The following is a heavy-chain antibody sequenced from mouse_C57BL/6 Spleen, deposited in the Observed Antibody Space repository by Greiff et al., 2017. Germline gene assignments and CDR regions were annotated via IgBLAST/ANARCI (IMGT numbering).Heavy chain of an antibody. CDR2: IYPGDGDT. J-gene: IGHJ2*01. CDR1: GYAFSSYW. Sequence: QVQLQQSGAELVTPGASVKISCKASGYAFSSYWMNWVKQRPGKGLEWIGQIYPGDGDTNYNGQFKGKATLTADKSSSTAYMQLSSLTSEDSAVYFCAGEGDKLDYFDYWGQGTTLTVSS. V-gene: IGHV1-80*01. CDR3: AGEGDKLDYFDY.